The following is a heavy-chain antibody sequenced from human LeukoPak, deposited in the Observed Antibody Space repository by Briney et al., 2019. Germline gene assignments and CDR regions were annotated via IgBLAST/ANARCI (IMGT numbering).Heavy chain of an antibody. CDR3: ARDHYDSSGYFDY. CDR1: GGSISSGDYY. CDR2: IYHSGST. Sequence: SETLSLTCTVSGGSISSGDYYWSWIRQPPGKGLEWIGSIYHSGSTYYNPSLKSRVTISVDTSKNQFSLKLSSVTAADTAVYYCARDHYDSSGYFDYWGQGTLVTVSS. V-gene: IGHV4-39*07. D-gene: IGHD3-22*01. J-gene: IGHJ4*02.